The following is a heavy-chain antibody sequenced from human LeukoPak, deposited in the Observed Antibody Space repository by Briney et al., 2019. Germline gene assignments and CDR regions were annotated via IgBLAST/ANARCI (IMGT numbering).Heavy chain of an antibody. CDR2: IYHSGST. J-gene: IGHJ4*02. CDR1: GYSIISDYF. V-gene: IGHV4-38-2*02. D-gene: IGHD1-26*01. CDR3: ARLRRVGATPFDY. Sequence: PSETLSLTCTVSGYSIISDYFWGWIRQPPGKGLEWIGTIYHSGSTYYSPSLKSRVTISVDTSKNQFSLKLSSVTAADTAVYYCARLRRVGATPFDYWGQGTLVTVSS.